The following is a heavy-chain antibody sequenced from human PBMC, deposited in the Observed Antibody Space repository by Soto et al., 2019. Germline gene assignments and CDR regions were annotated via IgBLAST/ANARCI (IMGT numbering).Heavy chain of an antibody. V-gene: IGHV5-51*01. Sequence: GESLKISCKGSGYSFTSYWIGWVRQMPGKGLEWMGIIYPGDSDTRYSPSFQGQVTISADKSISTAYLQWSSLKASDTAMYYCARFSSSLYGREYCGMDVWGKGTTVTVSS. J-gene: IGHJ6*04. CDR2: IYPGDSDT. D-gene: IGHD6-13*01. CDR1: GYSFTSYW. CDR3: ARFSSSLYGREYCGMDV.